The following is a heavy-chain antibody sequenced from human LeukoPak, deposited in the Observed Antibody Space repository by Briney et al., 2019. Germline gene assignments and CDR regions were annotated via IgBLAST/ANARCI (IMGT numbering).Heavy chain of an antibody. J-gene: IGHJ4*02. D-gene: IGHD3-16*02. Sequence: GASVTVSCKASGYTLTNYHMHWMRQAPGQGLEWMGWINPNSGGTNYAQKFQGRVTMTRDTSISTAYMELSRLRSDDTAVYYCARGLRLGELSLWGQGTLVTVSS. CDR1: GYTLTNYH. CDR3: ARGLRLGELSL. V-gene: IGHV1-2*02. CDR2: INPNSGGT.